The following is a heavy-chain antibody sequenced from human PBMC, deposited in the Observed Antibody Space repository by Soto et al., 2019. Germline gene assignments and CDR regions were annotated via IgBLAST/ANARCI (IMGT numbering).Heavy chain of an antibody. CDR2: IYYSVST. J-gene: IGHJ6*03. D-gene: IGHD5-12*01. CDR1: GGSISSYY. CDR3: ARSVRGYDYFYYYYYMDV. Sequence: SDTLSLTCTVSGGSISSYYWSWIRQPPGKGLEWIGYIYYSVSTNYNPSLKSRVTISVGTSKNQFSLKLSSVTAADTAVYYCARSVRGYDYFYYYYYMDVWGKGTTVTFSS. V-gene: IGHV4-59*01.